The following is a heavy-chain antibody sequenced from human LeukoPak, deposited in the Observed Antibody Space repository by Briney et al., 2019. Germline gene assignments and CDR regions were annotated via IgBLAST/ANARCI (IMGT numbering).Heavy chain of an antibody. Sequence: SETLSLTCTVSGGSISSYYWSWIRQPPGKGLEWIGYIYYSGSTNYNPSLKSRVTISVDTSKNQFSLKLSSVTAADTAVYYCARGGTEGYYYDSSGYYHYFGYWGQGTLVTVSS. CDR2: IYYSGST. V-gene: IGHV4-59*01. CDR1: GGSISSYY. CDR3: ARGGTEGYYYDSSGYYHYFGY. J-gene: IGHJ4*02. D-gene: IGHD3-22*01.